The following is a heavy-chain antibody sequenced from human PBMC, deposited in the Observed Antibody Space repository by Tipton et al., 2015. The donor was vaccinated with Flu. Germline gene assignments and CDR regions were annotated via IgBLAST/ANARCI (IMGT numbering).Heavy chain of an antibody. CDR3: ARGLLWDVAGDDAFDI. D-gene: IGHD1-26*01. J-gene: IGHJ3*02. CDR1: GFTFNDYA. Sequence: SLRLSCTASGFTFNDYAIHWVRQAPGKGLEWVSGVSWNSGNIVYADSVKGRFTISRDDAKNSLYLQMNSLRAEDTAVYYCARGLLWDVAGDDAFDIWGQGTMVTVSS. CDR2: VSWNSGNI. V-gene: IGHV3-9*01.